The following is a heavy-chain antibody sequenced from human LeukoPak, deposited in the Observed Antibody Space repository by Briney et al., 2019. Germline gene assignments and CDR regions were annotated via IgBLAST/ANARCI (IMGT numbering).Heavy chain of an antibody. D-gene: IGHD1-26*01. CDR3: AKILSGTYSFDL. CDR2: ISAYNGNT. CDR1: GYTFTSYG. Sequence: ASVKVPCKASGYTFTSYGISWVRQAPGQGLEWMGWISAYNGNTNYAQKLQGRVTMTTDTSTSTAYMELRSLRSDDTAVYYCAKILSGTYSFDLWGQGTLVTVSS. V-gene: IGHV1-18*01. J-gene: IGHJ4*02.